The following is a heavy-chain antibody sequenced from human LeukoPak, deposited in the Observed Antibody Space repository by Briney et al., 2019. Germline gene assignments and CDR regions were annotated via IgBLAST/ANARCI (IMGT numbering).Heavy chain of an antibody. V-gene: IGHV1-2*02. CDR3: ARVIGVDCSSTSCPPFDI. CDR1: GYTFTGYY. CDR2: INPNSGGT. Sequence: ASVKVSCKASGYTFTGYYMHWVRQAPGQGLEWMGWINPNSGGTNYQGRVTMTRDTSISTAYMELSRLRSDDTAVYYCARVIGVDCSSTSCPPFDIWGQGTMVTVSS. J-gene: IGHJ3*02. D-gene: IGHD2-2*01.